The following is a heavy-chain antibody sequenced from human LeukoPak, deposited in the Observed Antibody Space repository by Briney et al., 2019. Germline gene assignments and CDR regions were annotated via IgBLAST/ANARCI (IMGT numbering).Heavy chain of an antibody. CDR2: IYPGDSDT. V-gene: IGHV5-51*01. CDR3: ARQIMGYYYMDV. Sequence: GESLRISCQSYGYVFTDYWIGWVRQMPGKGLEWMGIIYPGDSDTRYSPSFQGQVTISADKSISTAYLQWSSLKASDTAIYYCARQIMGYYYMDVWGKGTTVTVSS. CDR1: GYVFTDYW. J-gene: IGHJ6*03.